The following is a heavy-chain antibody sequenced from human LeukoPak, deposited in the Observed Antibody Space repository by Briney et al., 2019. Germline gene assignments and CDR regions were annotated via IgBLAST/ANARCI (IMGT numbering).Heavy chain of an antibody. CDR1: GGSFSGYY. V-gene: IGHV4-34*01. J-gene: IGHJ3*02. CDR3: AGTSSGPDAFDI. CDR2: INHSGST. Sequence: SETLSLTCAVYGGSFSGYYWSWIRQPPGEGLEWIGEINHSGSTNYNPSLKSRVTISVDTSKNQFSLKLSSVTAADTAVYYCAGTSSGPDAFDIWGQGTMVTVSS. D-gene: IGHD6-6*01.